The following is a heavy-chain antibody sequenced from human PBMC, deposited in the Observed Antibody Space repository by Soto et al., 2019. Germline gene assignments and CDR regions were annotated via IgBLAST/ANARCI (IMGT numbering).Heavy chain of an antibody. D-gene: IGHD6-6*01. CDR3: ARDLRAFYSSWP. J-gene: IGHJ5*02. V-gene: IGHV3-30-3*01. Sequence: PGGSLRLSCAASGFTFSSYAMHWVRQAPGTGLEWVAVISYDGSNKYYADSVKGRFTISRDNSKNTLYLQMSSLRAEDTAVYYCARDLRAFYSSWPWGHGTLVPVSP. CDR1: GFTFSSYA. CDR2: ISYDGSNK.